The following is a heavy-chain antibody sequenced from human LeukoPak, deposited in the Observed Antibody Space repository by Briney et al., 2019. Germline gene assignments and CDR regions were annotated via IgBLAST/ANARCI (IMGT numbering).Heavy chain of an antibody. D-gene: IGHD3-22*01. V-gene: IGHV3-7*01. CDR3: AREYFYNSSGYRALRY. J-gene: IGHJ4*02. CDR1: GFTFSDFW. CDR2: IKEDGSEK. Sequence: GGSLRLSCAASGFTFSDFWMTWVRQAPGKGLEWVANIKEDGSEKYYVDSVEGRFIISRDNAKNSLYLQMNSLRAEDTAVYYCAREYFYNSSGYRALRYWGQGTLVTVSS.